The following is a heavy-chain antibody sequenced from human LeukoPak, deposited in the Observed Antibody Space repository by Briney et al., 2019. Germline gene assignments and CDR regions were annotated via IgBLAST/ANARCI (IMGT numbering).Heavy chain of an antibody. CDR2: INPKSGGT. CDR1: GYTFTGYC. CDR3: ARGNRYYDSSGYGDY. D-gene: IGHD3-22*01. V-gene: IGHV1-2*02. Sequence: ASVKVSCKASGYTFTGYCMHWVRQARGQGLEWMGWINPKSGGTNYAQKFQGRVTVTRDTSISTVYMELSRLRSDDTAVYYCARGNRYYDSSGYGDYWGQGTLVTVSS. J-gene: IGHJ4*02.